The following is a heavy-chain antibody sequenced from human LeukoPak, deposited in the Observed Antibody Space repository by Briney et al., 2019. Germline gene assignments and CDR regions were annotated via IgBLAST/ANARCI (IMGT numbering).Heavy chain of an antibody. CDR1: GGTFSSYA. CDR2: IIPILGIA. D-gene: IGHD6-6*01. J-gene: IGHJ4*02. CDR3: ARELYSSSGDY. Sequence: SVKVPCKASGGTFSSYAISWVRQAPGQGLEWMGRIIPILGIANYAQKFQGRVTITADKSTSTAYMELSSLRSEDTAVYYCARELYSSSGDYWGQGTLVTVSS. V-gene: IGHV1-69*04.